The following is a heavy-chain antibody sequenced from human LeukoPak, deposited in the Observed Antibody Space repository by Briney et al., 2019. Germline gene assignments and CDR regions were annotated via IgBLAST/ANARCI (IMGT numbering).Heavy chain of an antibody. Sequence: GRSLRLSCETSGFTFSSYSMHWVRQAPGKGLEWVAVIWYEANNHYYADSEKGRFTISRDNSKNTLYLQMNSLRVEDTAVYYCVSPGRAGTTLPFDYWGQGTLVTVSA. CDR1: GFTFSSYS. CDR2: IWYEANNH. CDR3: VSPGRAGTTLPFDY. V-gene: IGHV3-33*01. D-gene: IGHD1-1*01. J-gene: IGHJ4*02.